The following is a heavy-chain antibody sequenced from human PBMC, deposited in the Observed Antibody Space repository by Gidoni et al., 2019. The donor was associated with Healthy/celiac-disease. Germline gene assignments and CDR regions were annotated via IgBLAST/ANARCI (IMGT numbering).Heavy chain of an antibody. CDR1: GYTFTSYA. CDR3: ARSGRRVAATTDWFDP. J-gene: IGHJ5*02. D-gene: IGHD2-15*01. V-gene: IGHV1-3*01. Sequence: QVQLVQSGAEVKKPGASVKVSCKASGYTFTSYAMHWVRQAPGQRLGWMGWINAGNGNTKYSQKFQGRVTITRDTSASTAYMELSSLRSEDTAVYYCARSGRRVAATTDWFDPWGQGTLVTVSS. CDR2: INAGNGNT.